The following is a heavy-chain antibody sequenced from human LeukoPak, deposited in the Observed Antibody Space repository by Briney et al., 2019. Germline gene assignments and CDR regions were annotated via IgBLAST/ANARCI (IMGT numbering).Heavy chain of an antibody. Sequence: TGGSLRLSCAASGFTFSSYSMNWVRQAPGKGLEWVSYISSSSSTIYYADSVKGRFTISRDNAKNSLYLQMNSLRAEDTAVYYCARDLGCARYCSGGSSSYWGQGTLVTVSS. J-gene: IGHJ4*02. CDR2: ISSSSSTI. V-gene: IGHV3-48*04. CDR1: GFTFSSYS. CDR3: ARDLGCARYCSGGSSSY. D-gene: IGHD2-15*01.